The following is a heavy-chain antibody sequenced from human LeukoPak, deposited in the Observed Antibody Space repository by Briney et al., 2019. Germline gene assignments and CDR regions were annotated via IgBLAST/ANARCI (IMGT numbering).Heavy chain of an antibody. Sequence: PGGSLRLSCAASGFTFSSYWMHWVRQAPGKGLEWVASIKGDGSVKYYVDSMKGRFTISRDNTKNSLYLQMDSLRAEDTAVYYCRGDTGYWGQGTLVTVSS. CDR3: RGDTGY. CDR2: IKGDGSVK. CDR1: GFTFSSYW. V-gene: IGHV3-7*01. D-gene: IGHD2-21*02. J-gene: IGHJ4*02.